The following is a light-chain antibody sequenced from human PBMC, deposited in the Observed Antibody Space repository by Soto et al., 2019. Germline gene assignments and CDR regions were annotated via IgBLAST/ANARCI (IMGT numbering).Light chain of an antibody. CDR2: TND. V-gene: IGLV1-44*01. CDR1: GSNIGSYT. Sequence: QSVLTQPPSASGTPGQRVTISCSGSGSNIGSYTVNWYQQLPGTAPKLLIYTNDQRPSWVPDRFSGSKSGTSASLAISGLQSEDEAHYHCAAWDDSLSGPVFGGGTKVTVL. J-gene: IGLJ3*02. CDR3: AAWDDSLSGPV.